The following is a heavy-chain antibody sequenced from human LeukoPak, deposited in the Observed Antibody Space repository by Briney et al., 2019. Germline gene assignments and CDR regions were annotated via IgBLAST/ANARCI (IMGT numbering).Heavy chain of an antibody. D-gene: IGHD3-22*01. CDR1: GFTFEDYT. CDR3: VKDLSYESSGHVLEY. Sequence: PGGSLRLSCVASGFTFEDYTMHWVRQAPGKTLEWVSLISWDSTTDSTDSVKGRFTISRDNSKSSLYLQMDTLRSEDTDFYYCVKDLSYESSGHVLEYWGQGTLVTVSS. J-gene: IGHJ4*02. CDR2: ISWDSTT. V-gene: IGHV3-43*01.